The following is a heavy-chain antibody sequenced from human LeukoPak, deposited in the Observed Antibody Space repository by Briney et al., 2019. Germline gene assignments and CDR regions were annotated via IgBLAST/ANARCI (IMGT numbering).Heavy chain of an antibody. V-gene: IGHV4-34*01. CDR1: GGSFSGYY. Sequence: SETLSLTCAVYGGSFSGYYWSWIRQPPGKGLEWIGETNHSGSTNYNPSLKSRVTISVDTSKNQFSLKLSSVTAADTAVYYCARGRHIVVATAWYFAYWGQGTLVTVSS. D-gene: IGHD2-21*02. CDR3: ARGRHIVVATAWYFAY. J-gene: IGHJ4*02. CDR2: TNHSGST.